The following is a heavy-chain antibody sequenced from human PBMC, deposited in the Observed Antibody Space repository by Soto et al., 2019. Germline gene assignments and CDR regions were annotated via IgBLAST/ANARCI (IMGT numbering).Heavy chain of an antibody. D-gene: IGHD2-15*01. CDR1: GFSLSTSGVG. Sequence: QITLKESGPTLVKPTQTLTLTCTFSGFSLSTSGVGVGWIRQPPGKALEWLALIYWDDDKRYSPSLKSRLTITKNPSKNQVALTMTNMVPVDTATHYCANRGSRGGNCPLHYWGQGTLVTVSS. CDR3: ANRGSRGGNCPLHY. V-gene: IGHV2-5*02. J-gene: IGHJ4*02. CDR2: IYWDDDK.